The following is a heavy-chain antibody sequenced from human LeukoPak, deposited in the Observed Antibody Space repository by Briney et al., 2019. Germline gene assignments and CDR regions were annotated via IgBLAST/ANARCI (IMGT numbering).Heavy chain of an antibody. CDR3: AREGVGKVPAAMRGDY. Sequence: ASVKVSCKASGGTFISCAISWVRQAPGQGLEWMGRIIPIFGTANYAQKFQGRVTITTDESTSTAYMELSSLRSEDTAVYYCAREGVGKVPAAMRGDYWGQGTLVTVSS. J-gene: IGHJ4*02. CDR2: IIPIFGTA. CDR1: GGTFISCA. V-gene: IGHV1-69*05. D-gene: IGHD2-2*01.